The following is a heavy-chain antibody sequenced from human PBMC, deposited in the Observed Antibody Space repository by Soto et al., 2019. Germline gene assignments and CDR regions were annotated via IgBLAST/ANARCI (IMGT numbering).Heavy chain of an antibody. CDR2: ISAYNGNT. V-gene: IGHV1-18*01. Sequence: ASVKVSCKASGYTFNTYGINWVRQAPGQGLEWMGWISAYNGNTNYAEKVRGRVTMATDTSTSTAYMELRSLRSDDTAVYYCAREALYSSGWYYSDYWGQGTPVTVSS. J-gene: IGHJ4*02. CDR1: GYTFNTYG. CDR3: AREALYSSGWYYSDY. D-gene: IGHD6-13*01.